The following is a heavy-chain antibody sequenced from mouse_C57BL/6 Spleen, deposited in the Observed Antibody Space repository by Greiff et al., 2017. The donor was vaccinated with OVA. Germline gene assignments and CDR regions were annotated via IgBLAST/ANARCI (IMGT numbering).Heavy chain of an antibody. CDR3: ASNLYFPFAY. V-gene: IGHV2-2*01. Sequence: VQLVESGPGLVQPSQSLSITCTVSGFSLTSYGVHWVRQSPGKGLEWLGVIWSGGSTDYNAAFISRLSISKDNSKSQVFFKMNSLQADDTAIYYCASNLYFPFAYWGQGTLVTVSA. CDR2: IWSGGST. D-gene: IGHD2-1*01. CDR1: GFSLTSYG. J-gene: IGHJ3*01.